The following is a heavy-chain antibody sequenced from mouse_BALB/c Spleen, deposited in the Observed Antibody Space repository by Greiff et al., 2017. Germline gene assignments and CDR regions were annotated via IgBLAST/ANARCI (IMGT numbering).Heavy chain of an antibody. CDR3: AIMITTGYAMDY. J-gene: IGHJ4*01. CDR2: IWAGGST. Sequence: VQLQESGPGLVAPSQSLSITCTVSGFSLTSYGVHWVRQPPGKGLEWLGVIWAGGSTNYNSALMSRLSISKDNSKSQVFLKMNSLQTDDTAMYYCAIMITTGYAMDYWGQGTSVTVSS. CDR1: GFSLTSYG. D-gene: IGHD2-4*01. V-gene: IGHV2-9*02.